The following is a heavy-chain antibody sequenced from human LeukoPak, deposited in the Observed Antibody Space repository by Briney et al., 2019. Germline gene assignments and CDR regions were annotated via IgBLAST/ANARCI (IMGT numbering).Heavy chain of an antibody. Sequence: ASVKVSCKASGGTFSSYTISWVRQAPGQGLEWMGRIIPILGIANYAQKFQGRVTVTADKSTSTAYMELSSLRSEDTAVYYCASPRALYCSSTSCQTANGAFDIWGQGTMVTVSS. D-gene: IGHD2-2*01. J-gene: IGHJ3*02. CDR2: IIPILGIA. V-gene: IGHV1-69*02. CDR1: GGTFSSYT. CDR3: ASPRALYCSSTSCQTANGAFDI.